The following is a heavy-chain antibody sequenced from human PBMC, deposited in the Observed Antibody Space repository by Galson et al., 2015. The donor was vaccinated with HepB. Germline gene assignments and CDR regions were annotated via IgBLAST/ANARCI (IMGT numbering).Heavy chain of an antibody. D-gene: IGHD3-22*01. CDR3: ARDYYDSNGYYAGHLDF. V-gene: IGHV1-69*04. CDR2: IIPVRGIT. J-gene: IGHJ4*02. CDR1: GGTFSSYS. Sequence: SVKVSCKASGGTFSSYSIAWVRQAPGQGLEWMGRIIPVRGITNYAQKFQGRVTITVDKSTTTAYMELSSLGSDDTAVYFCARDYYDSNGYYAGHLDFWGQGTLVTVSS.